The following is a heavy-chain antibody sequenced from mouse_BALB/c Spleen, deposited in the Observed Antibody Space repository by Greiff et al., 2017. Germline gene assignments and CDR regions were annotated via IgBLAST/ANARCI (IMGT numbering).Heavy chain of an antibody. CDR1: GFSLTSYG. CDR2: IWSDGST. V-gene: IGHV2-6-2*01. J-gene: IGHJ4*01. Sequence: VMLVESGPDLVAPSQSLSITCTVSGFSLTSYGVHWVRQPPGKGLEWLVVIWSDGSTNYNSALKSRLSISKDNSKSQVFLKMNSLQTDDTAMYYCARQAGGYYRYYAMDYWGQGTSVTVSS. CDR3: ARQAGGYYRYYAMDY. D-gene: IGHD2-3*01.